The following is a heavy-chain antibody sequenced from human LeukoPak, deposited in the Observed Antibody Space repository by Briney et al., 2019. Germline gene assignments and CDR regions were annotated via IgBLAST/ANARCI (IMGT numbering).Heavy chain of an antibody. Sequence: ASVKVSCKASGGTFSSYAISWVRQAPGQGLEWMGGIIPIFGTANYAQKFQGRVTITADKSTSTAYMELSSLRSEDTAVYYCTTYASGSFGYWGQGTLVTVSS. CDR2: IIPIFGTA. J-gene: IGHJ4*02. V-gene: IGHV1-69*06. CDR1: GGTFSSYA. CDR3: TTYASGSFGY. D-gene: IGHD3-10*01.